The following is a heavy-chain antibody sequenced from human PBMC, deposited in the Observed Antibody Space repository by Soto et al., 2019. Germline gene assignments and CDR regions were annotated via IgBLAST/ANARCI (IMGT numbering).Heavy chain of an antibody. CDR3: TTYSGYVNYYYYYGMDV. J-gene: IGHJ6*02. D-gene: IGHD5-12*01. CDR1: GFTFSNAW. Sequence: GGSLRLSCAASGFTFSNAWMNWVRQAPGKGQEWVGRIKSKTDGGTTDYAAPVKGRFTISRDDSKNTLYLQMNSLKTEDTAVYYCTTYSGYVNYYYYYGMDVWGQGTTVTVSS. CDR2: IKSKTDGGTT. V-gene: IGHV3-15*07.